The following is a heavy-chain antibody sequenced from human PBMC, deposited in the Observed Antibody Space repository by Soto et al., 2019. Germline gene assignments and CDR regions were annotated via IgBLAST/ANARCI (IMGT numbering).Heavy chain of an antibody. D-gene: IGHD3-22*01. CDR2: IYHSGST. CDR3: ARDVGYHYDGSPSGQFDF. Sequence: SETLSLTCVVSGNSISTTNWWSWVRQSPGKGLEWIGEIYHSGSTNYNPSLKSRVTISVDKSKDQFSLKLSSVTAADTAVYYCARDVGYHYDGSPSGQFDFWGQGTLVTVSS. V-gene: IGHV4-4*02. CDR1: GNSISTTNW. J-gene: IGHJ4*02.